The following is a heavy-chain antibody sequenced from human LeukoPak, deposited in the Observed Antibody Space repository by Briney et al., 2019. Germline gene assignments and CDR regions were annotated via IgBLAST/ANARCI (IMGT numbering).Heavy chain of an antibody. CDR3: ATRRRIDY. V-gene: IGHV3-23*01. J-gene: IGHJ4*02. Sequence: PGGSLRLSCAASGFAFSSYAMSWVRQAPGKGLEYVSAISGSGDSTYYADSVKGRFTISRDNSKNTLYLQMNSLRAEDTAVYYCATRRRIDYWGQGTLVTVSS. CDR1: GFAFSSYA. CDR2: ISGSGDST.